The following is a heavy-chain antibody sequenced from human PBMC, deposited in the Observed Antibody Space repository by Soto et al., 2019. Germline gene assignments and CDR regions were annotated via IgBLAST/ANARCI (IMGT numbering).Heavy chain of an antibody. V-gene: IGHV3-11*01. CDR2: ISSSGTTI. CDR3: ARDLDTARVRVYYYYNGMDV. D-gene: IGHD5-18*01. Sequence: QVQLVESGGGLDKPGGSLRLSCAASGFTFSDYYMTWIRQAPGKGLEWVSYISSSGTTIYYADSVKGRFTISRDNAKNSVYLQMNSLRAEDTAVYYCARDLDTARVRVYYYYNGMDVWGQGTTVIVSS. J-gene: IGHJ6*02. CDR1: GFTFSDYY.